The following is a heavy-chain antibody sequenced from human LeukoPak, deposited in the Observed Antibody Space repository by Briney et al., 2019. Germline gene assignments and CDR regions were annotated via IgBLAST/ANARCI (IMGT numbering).Heavy chain of an antibody. D-gene: IGHD6-19*01. J-gene: IGHJ4*02. Sequence: GGSLRLSCAASGFTFSSYGIHWVRQAPGKGLEWVAFIRYDGNNKYYADSVKGRFTISRDYSKNTLYLQMNSLRAEDTAVYYCAKDRGSGWYYYFDYWGQGTLVTVSS. CDR2: IRYDGNNK. V-gene: IGHV3-30*02. CDR3: AKDRGSGWYYYFDY. CDR1: GFTFSSYG.